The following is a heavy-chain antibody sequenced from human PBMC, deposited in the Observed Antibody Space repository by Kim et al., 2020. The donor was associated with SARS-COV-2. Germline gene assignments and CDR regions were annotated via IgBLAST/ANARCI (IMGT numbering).Heavy chain of an antibody. J-gene: IGHJ3*02. CDR2: IIPIFGTE. CDR1: GGTFSSYA. D-gene: IGHD6-13*01. Sequence: SVKVSCKASGGTFSSYAISWVRQAPGQGLEWMGGIIPIFGTENYAQKFQGRVTITADESTSTAYMELSSLRSEDTAVYYCARDHSSSWYSVGAEHDAFDIWGQGTMVTVSS. V-gene: IGHV1-69*13. CDR3: ARDHSSSWYSVGAEHDAFDI.